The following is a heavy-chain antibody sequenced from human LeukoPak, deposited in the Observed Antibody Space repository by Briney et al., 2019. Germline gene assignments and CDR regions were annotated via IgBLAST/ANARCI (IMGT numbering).Heavy chain of an antibody. CDR1: GGSISTYY. D-gene: IGHD1-26*01. J-gene: IGHJ3*02. CDR2: IDYSAST. CDR3: ARDSRRELLHAFDI. Sequence: SETLSLTCTVSGGSISTYYWSWIRQPPGKGLEWIAYIDYSASTNYNPSLQSRVTISVDTSKNQFSLKLSSVTAADTAVYYCARDSRRELLHAFDIWGQGTMVTVSS. V-gene: IGHV4-59*01.